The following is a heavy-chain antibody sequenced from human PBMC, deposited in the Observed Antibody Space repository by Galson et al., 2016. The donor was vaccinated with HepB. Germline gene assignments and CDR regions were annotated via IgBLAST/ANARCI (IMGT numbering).Heavy chain of an antibody. Sequence: SETLSLTCTVSGGSISTFYWSWIRQPPGKGLEWIGYVSYTGSTNYNPSLKSRVTISVDTSKNLFSLKLSSVTAADTALYYCAKSIAGTTTWLFDTWGQGTLVTVSS. J-gene: IGHJ5*02. CDR3: AKSIAGTTTWLFDT. CDR2: VSYTGST. D-gene: IGHD6-6*01. CDR1: GGSISTFY. V-gene: IGHV4-59*01.